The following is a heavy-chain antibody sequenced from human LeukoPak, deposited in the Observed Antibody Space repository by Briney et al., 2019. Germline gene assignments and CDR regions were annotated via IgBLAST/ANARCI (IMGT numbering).Heavy chain of an antibody. V-gene: IGHV3-21*01. CDR2: ISSSSSYI. CDR1: GFTFSSYS. D-gene: IGHD3-10*01. CDR3: ARDLGGYYFDY. J-gene: IGHJ4*02. Sequence: PGGSLRLSCAASGFTFSSYSMNWIRQAPGKGLEWVSSISSSSSYIYYADSVKGRFTISRDNAKNSLYLQMNSLRAEDTAVYYCARDLGGYYFDYWGQGTLVTVSS.